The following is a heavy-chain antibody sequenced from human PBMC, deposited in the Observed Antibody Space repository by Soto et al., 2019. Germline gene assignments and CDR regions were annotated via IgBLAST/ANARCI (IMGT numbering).Heavy chain of an antibody. CDR2: IYYSGST. CDR1: GGSISSSSYY. V-gene: IGHV4-39*01. CDR3: AEEYSSGWYRYFDY. D-gene: IGHD6-19*01. J-gene: IGHJ4*02. Sequence: KPSETLSLTCTVSGGSISSSSYYWGWIRQPPWKGLEWIGSIYYSGSTYYNPSLKSRVTISVDTSKNQFSLKLSSVTAADTAVYYCAEEYSSGWYRYFDYWGQGXLVTVYS.